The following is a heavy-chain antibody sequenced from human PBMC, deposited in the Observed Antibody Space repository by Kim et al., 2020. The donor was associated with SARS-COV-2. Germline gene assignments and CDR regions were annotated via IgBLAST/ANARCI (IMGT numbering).Heavy chain of an antibody. Sequence: GGSLRLSCAGSGFTFGSAHMHWVRKAPGKGLEWVALISADESNKDYVDTLMSRFPAFRENSQNTLFLQIESLRAEDTAVYYCAREGHSSGRAGSFDYWGQGTLVTVSS. CDR3: AREGHSSGRAGSFDY. D-gene: IGHD6-19*01. J-gene: IGHJ4*02. CDR1: GFTFGSAH. CDR2: ISADESNK. V-gene: IGHV3-30*03.